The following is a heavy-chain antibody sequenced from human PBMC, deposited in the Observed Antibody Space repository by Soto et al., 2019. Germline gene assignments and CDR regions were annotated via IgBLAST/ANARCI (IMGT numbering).Heavy chain of an antibody. CDR3: ASSYSGTFYGYDT. Sequence: PSETLSLTCTVSGGSISSYHWSWIRQSPGKGLEWIGYVFYTGITKYNPALKRRVTISVDTSKNQFSLKLSSVSAADTGLYYCASSYSGTFYGYDTWGQGILVTVSX. CDR1: GGSISSYH. D-gene: IGHD1-26*01. V-gene: IGHV4-59*01. J-gene: IGHJ5*02. CDR2: VFYTGIT.